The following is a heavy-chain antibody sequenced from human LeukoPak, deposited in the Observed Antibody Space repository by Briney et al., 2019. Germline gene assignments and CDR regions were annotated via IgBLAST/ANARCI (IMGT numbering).Heavy chain of an antibody. J-gene: IGHJ4*02. Sequence: GGSLRLSCAASGFTFSSYGMHWVRQAPAKGLEWVAFIRYDESKTFYGDSVKGRFTVSRDNSKNTLYLQMNSLRAEDTAVYYCAKSHLPNSYSGTYYCDYWGQGAQDTVSS. CDR3: AKSHLPNSYSGTYYCDY. D-gene: IGHD1-26*01. CDR2: IRYDESKT. V-gene: IGHV3-30*02. CDR1: GFTFSSYG.